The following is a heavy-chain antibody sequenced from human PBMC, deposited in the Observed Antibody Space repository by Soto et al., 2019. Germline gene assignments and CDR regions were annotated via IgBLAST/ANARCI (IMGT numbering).Heavy chain of an antibody. J-gene: IGHJ6*02. CDR1: GYTFTSYA. CDR2: INAGNGNT. D-gene: IGHD5-18*01. Sequence: ASVKVSCKASGYTFTSYAMHWVRQAPGQRLEWMGWINAGNGNTKYSQKFQGRVTITRDTSASTAYMELSSLRSEDTAVYYCARYSYGTGYYYYGMDVWGQGTKVTVSS. V-gene: IGHV1-3*01. CDR3: ARYSYGTGYYYYGMDV.